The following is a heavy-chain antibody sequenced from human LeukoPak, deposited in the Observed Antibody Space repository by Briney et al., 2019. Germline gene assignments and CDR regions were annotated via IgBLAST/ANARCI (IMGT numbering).Heavy chain of an antibody. CDR1: GGSFSGYY. V-gene: IGHV4-34*01. CDR3: ARGKGTRIAAAGSRNYYYYMDV. J-gene: IGHJ6*03. CDR2: INHSGST. Sequence: ASETLSLTCAVYGGSFSGYYWSWIRQPPGKGLEWIGEINHSGSTNYNPSLKSRVTISVDTSKNQFSLKLSSVTAADTAVYYCARGKGTRIAAAGSRNYYYYMDVWGKGTTATVSS. D-gene: IGHD6-13*01.